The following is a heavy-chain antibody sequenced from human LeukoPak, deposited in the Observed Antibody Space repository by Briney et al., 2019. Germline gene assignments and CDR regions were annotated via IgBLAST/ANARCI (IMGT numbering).Heavy chain of an antibody. V-gene: IGHV4-59*04. CDR2: IYHSGRT. J-gene: IGHJ4*02. CDR1: GGSISSYY. CDR3: ANSLWSPTPRFDY. D-gene: IGHD2-21*01. Sequence: SETLSLTCTVSGGSISSYYWSWIRQPPGKGLEWIGYIYHSGRTYYNPSLKSRVTISVDRSKNQFSLKLTSMTAADTAVYYCANSLWSPTPRFDYWGQGTLVTVSS.